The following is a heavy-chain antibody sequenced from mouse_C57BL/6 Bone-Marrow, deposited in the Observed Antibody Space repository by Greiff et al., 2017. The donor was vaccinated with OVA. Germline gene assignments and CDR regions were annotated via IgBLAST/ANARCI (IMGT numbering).Heavy chain of an antibody. V-gene: IGHV10-1*01. D-gene: IGHD2-4*01. CDR3: VRHENYDYDEYYAMDY. J-gene: IGHJ4*01. CDR1: GFSFNTYA. Sequence: EVKLMESGGGLVQPKGSLKLSCAASGFSFNTYAMNWVRQAPGKGLEWVARIRSKSNNYATYYADSVKDRFTISRDDSESMLYLQMNNLKTEDTAMYYCVRHENYDYDEYYAMDYWGQGTSVTVSS. CDR2: IRSKSNNYAT.